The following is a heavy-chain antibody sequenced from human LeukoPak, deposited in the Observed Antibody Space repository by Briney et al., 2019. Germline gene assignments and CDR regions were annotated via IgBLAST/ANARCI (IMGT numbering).Heavy chain of an antibody. J-gene: IGHJ6*03. CDR3: ARQGVTKYYYYMDV. CDR1: GGPISTSNYY. V-gene: IGHV4-39*01. D-gene: IGHD2-8*01. Sequence: PSETLSPTCTVSGGPISTSNYYWGWIRQPPGKGLEWIGNIFYSGSTYYNPSLKSRVTISVDTSKNQFSLKLSSVTAADTAVYYCARQGVTKYYYYMDVWGKGTTVTISS. CDR2: IFYSGST.